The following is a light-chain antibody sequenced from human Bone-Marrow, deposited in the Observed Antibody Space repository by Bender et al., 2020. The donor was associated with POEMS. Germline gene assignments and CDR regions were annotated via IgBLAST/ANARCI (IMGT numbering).Light chain of an antibody. CDR3: QVWDSSSDHPHVV. Sequence: SYVLTQPPSVSVAPGKTATITCGGNNIGSKSVHWYQQKPGQAPVLVVYDDSDRPSGIPERFSGSNSGNTATLTISRVEAGDEADYYCQVWDSSSDHPHVVFGGGTKLTVL. V-gene: IGLV3-21*03. J-gene: IGLJ2*01. CDR2: DDS. CDR1: NIGSKS.